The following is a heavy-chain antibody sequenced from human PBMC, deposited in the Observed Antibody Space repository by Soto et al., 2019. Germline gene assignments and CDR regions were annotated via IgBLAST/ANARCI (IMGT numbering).Heavy chain of an antibody. CDR1: GASISGFY. CDR3: VRDGTKALRDWFDP. CDR2: IYATGTT. J-gene: IGHJ5*02. D-gene: IGHD1-1*01. V-gene: IGHV4-4*07. Sequence: SETLSLTCTVSGASISGFYWSWIRKSAGKGLEWIGRIYATGTTDYNPSLKSRVMMAVDTSKKQFSLKLRSVTAADTAVYYCVRDGTKALRDWFDPWGQGISVTVSS.